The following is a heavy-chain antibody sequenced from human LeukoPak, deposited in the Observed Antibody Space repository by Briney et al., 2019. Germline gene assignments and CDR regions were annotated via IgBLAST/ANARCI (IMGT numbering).Heavy chain of an antibody. D-gene: IGHD2-8*02. V-gene: IGHV1-24*01. CDR2: FDPEDGET. J-gene: IGHJ4*02. Sequence: GASLKVSCKVPGNTLSELSMHWVRQAPGKGLEWMGGFDPEDGETIYAQKFQGRVTMTEDTFTDTAYMELRSLTSDDTAVYYCATPRDGYWRSYFDYWGQGTLVTASS. CDR3: ATPRDGYWRSYFDY. CDR1: GNTLSELS.